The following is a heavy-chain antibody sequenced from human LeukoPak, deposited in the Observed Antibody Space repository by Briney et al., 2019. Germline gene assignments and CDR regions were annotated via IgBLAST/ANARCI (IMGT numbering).Heavy chain of an antibody. V-gene: IGHV4-34*01. CDR2: INHSGST. Sequence: SETLSLTCAVYGGSFSGYYWSWIRQPPGKGLEWIGEINHSGSTNYNPSLKGRVTISVDTSKNQFSLKLSSVTAADTAVYYCASSPPRAAAPVDYWGQGTLVTVSS. D-gene: IGHD6-13*01. CDR1: GGSFSGYY. J-gene: IGHJ4*02. CDR3: ASSPPRAAAPVDY.